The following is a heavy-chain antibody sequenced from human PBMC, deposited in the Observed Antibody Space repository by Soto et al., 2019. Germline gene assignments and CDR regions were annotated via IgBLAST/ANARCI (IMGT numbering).Heavy chain of an antibody. J-gene: IGHJ4*02. D-gene: IGHD2-2*01. CDR2: ISGSGGST. Sequence: PGGSLRLSCAASGFTFSSYAMSWVRPAPGKGLEWVSAISGSGGSTYYADSVKGRFTISRDNSKNTLYLQMNSLRAEDTAVYYCAKTTPEPPPGVSAAFDYWGQGTLVTVSS. CDR1: GFTFSSYA. V-gene: IGHV3-23*01. CDR3: AKTTPEPPPGVSAAFDY.